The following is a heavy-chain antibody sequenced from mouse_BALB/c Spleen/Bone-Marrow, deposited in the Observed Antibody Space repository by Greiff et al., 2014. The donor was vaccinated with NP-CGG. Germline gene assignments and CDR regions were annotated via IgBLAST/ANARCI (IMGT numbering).Heavy chain of an antibody. CDR2: ISSNGGST. Sequence: EVMLVESGGGLVQPGGSLKLSCAASGFTFSNYGMSWVRQTPDKRLELVATISSNGGSTYYPDSVKGRFTISRDNAKNTLYLQMSSLKSEHTAMYYCARENYRYFYAMDYWGQGTSVTVSS. CDR1: GFTFSNYG. V-gene: IGHV5-6-3*01. D-gene: IGHD2-14*01. J-gene: IGHJ4*01. CDR3: ARENYRYFYAMDY.